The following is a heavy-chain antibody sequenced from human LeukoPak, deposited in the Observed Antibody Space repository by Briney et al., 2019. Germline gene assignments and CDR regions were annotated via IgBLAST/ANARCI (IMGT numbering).Heavy chain of an antibody. Sequence: GGSLRLSCAASGFTFSIYWMSWVRQAPGKGLEWVANIKQEGSEKYYVESVKGRFTISRDNAKNSVYLQMNSQRDDDTAVYYCARVYISSSGRHAFDMWGQGTMVSVSS. CDR2: IKQEGSEK. V-gene: IGHV3-7*01. J-gene: IGHJ3*02. D-gene: IGHD3-3*02. CDR3: ARVYISSSGRHAFDM. CDR1: GFTFSIYW.